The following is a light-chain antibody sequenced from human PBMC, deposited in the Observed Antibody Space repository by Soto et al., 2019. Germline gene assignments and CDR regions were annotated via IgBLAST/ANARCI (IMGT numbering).Light chain of an antibody. CDR2: LEGSGSY. V-gene: IGLV4-60*02. CDR1: SGHSSYI. J-gene: IGLJ3*02. Sequence: QLVLTQSSSASASLGSSVKLTCTLSSGHSSYIIAWHQQQPGKAPRYLMKLEGSGSYNKGSGVPDRFSGSSSGADRYLTISNLQFEDEADYYCETWDSNPYWVVGGGTKVTVL. CDR3: ETWDSNPYWV.